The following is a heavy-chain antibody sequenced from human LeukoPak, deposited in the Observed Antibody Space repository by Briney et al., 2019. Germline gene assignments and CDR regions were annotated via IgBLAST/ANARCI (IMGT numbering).Heavy chain of an antibody. CDR2: IYPGDSDT. D-gene: IGHD3-22*01. V-gene: IGHV5-51*01. CDR3: ARPYDSSVYYVDAFDI. J-gene: IGHJ3*02. CDR1: GYSFTSYW. Sequence: GESLKISCKGSGYSFTSYWIGWVRQMPGKGLEWMGIIYPGDSDTRYSPSFQGQVTISADKSISTAYLQWSSLKASDTAMYYCARPYDSSVYYVDAFDIWGQGTMVTVSS.